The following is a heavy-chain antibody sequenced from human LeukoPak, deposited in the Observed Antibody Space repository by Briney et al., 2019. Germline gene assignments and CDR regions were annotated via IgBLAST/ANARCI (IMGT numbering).Heavy chain of an antibody. CDR1: EFTFRIFY. J-gene: IGHJ6*03. CDR2: INSRSTYI. V-gene: IGHV3-21*06. D-gene: IGHD6-13*01. Sequence: GGSLRLSCAASEFTFRIFYMSWVRQAPGKGLEWVSTINSRSTYITYADSVKGRFTVSRDNARNSLYLQMTSLTAEDTAVYYCARGSSAAAAPSDSSYYYYMDVWGTGTTVTASS. CDR3: ARGSSAAAAPSDSSYYYYMDV.